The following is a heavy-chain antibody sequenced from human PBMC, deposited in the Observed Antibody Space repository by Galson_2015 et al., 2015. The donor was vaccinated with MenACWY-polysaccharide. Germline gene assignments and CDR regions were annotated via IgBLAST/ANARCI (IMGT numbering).Heavy chain of an antibody. D-gene: IGHD3-16*01. CDR2: VYPADSKI. V-gene: IGHV5-51*03. CDR3: ARNGGGLGV. J-gene: IGHJ3*01. Sequence: QSGAEVKKPGESLKISCKASGYSFNTNEIGWVRQLPGKGLEWMGIVYPADSKIRYSPSFEGQVTISVDKSISTVYLQWSSLEASDTAMYYCARNGGGLGVWGQGTMVTVSS. CDR1: GYSFNTNE.